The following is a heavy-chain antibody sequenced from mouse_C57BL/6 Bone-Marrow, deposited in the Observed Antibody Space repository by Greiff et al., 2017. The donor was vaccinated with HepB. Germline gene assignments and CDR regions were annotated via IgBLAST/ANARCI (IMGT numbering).Heavy chain of an antibody. Sequence: EVKLMESGAELVRPGASVKLSCTASGFNIKDDYMHWVKQRPEQGLEWIGWIDPENGDTEYASKFQGKATITADTSSNTAYLQRSSLTSEDTAVYYCTLDDLDYWGQGTTLTVSS. CDR3: TLDDLDY. V-gene: IGHV14-4*01. CDR1: GFNIKDDY. J-gene: IGHJ2*01. CDR2: IDPENGDT.